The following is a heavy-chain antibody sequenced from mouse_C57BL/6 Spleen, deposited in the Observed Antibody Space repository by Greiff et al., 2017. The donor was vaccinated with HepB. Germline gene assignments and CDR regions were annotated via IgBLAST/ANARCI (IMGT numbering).Heavy chain of an antibody. V-gene: IGHV1-52*01. Sequence: QVQLQQPGAELVRPGSSVKLSCKASGYTFTSYWMHWVKQRPIQGLEWIGNIDPSDSETHYNQKFKDKATLTVDKSSSTAYMQLSSLTSEDSAVYYCARGYGSSWNWYFDVWGTGTTVTVSS. CDR1: GYTFTSYW. D-gene: IGHD1-1*01. J-gene: IGHJ1*03. CDR2: IDPSDSET. CDR3: ARGYGSSWNWYFDV.